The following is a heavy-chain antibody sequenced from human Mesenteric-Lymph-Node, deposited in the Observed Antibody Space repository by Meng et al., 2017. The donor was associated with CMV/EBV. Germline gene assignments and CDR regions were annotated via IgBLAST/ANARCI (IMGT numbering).Heavy chain of an antibody. V-gene: IGHV5-51*01. Sequence: GESLMISCKGFGYSFATDRIGWVRQKPGKGLEWMGIIHPTDSDTTYNPSFRGQITISADKTINTAYLLWSSLKASDAAMYYCARHPTFDPGVLFDPWGQGTLVTVSS. CDR3: ARHPTFDPGVLFDP. CDR1: GYSFATDR. CDR2: IHPTDSDT. D-gene: IGHD3-16*01. J-gene: IGHJ5*02.